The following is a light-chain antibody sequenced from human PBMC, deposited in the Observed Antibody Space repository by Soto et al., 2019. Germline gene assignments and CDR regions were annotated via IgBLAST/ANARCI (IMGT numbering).Light chain of an antibody. CDR2: GAS. J-gene: IGKJ1*01. V-gene: IGKV3-15*01. CDR3: QEYNNWPPERT. Sequence: DIVMTQSPATLSVFPGERATLSCRASQNISNNLAWYQLRPGQAPRVLIYGASTRATGIPDRFSGSGSETDFTLTISSLQSEDFAVYYCQEYNNWPPERTFGQGTKVEIK. CDR1: QNISNN.